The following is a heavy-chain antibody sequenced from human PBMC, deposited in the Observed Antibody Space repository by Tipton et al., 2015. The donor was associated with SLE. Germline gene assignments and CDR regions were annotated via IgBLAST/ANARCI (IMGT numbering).Heavy chain of an antibody. V-gene: IGHV4-34*01. CDR1: GGSLRGYD. CDR3: ARSPSYSTYFDS. CDR2: TNHSGST. Sequence: TLSLTCAVYGGSLRGYDWIWIRQPPGKGLEWIGETNHSGSTRYNTSLESRVTISVDTSKNLFSLNLTSLSAADTAVYYCARSPSYSTYFDSWGQGTLVTVSS. D-gene: IGHD4-11*01. J-gene: IGHJ4*02.